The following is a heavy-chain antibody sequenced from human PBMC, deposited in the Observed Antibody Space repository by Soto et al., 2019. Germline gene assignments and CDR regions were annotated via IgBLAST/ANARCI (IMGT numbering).Heavy chain of an antibody. CDR1: GGSIGTYF. D-gene: IGHD4-17*01. J-gene: IGHJ4*02. Sequence: QVQLQESGPGLVKPSETLSLNCSVSGGSIGTYFWGWIRQPPGKGLEWIGHIYYSGSTSYNPSLRSRVTISLDTFKNQSSLRLRSVSAADTAVYYCARSYGDLPDYWGQGTLVTVSS. V-gene: IGHV4-59*08. CDR3: ARSYGDLPDY. CDR2: IYYSGST.